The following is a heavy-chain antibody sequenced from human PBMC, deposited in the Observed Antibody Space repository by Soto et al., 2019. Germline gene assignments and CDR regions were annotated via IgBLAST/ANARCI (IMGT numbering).Heavy chain of an antibody. J-gene: IGHJ4*02. V-gene: IGHV3-21*01. Sequence: EVQLVESGGGLVKPGGSLRLSCAASGFTFSSYSMNWVRQAPGKRLEWVSSISSSSSYIYYADSVKGRFAISRDNSKNSRYLQMNSLRAEDTAVYYCARGGSGSFHSYFDYWGQGTLVTVSS. CDR1: GFTFSSYS. CDR3: ARGGSGSFHSYFDY. D-gene: IGHD1-26*01. CDR2: ISSSSSYI.